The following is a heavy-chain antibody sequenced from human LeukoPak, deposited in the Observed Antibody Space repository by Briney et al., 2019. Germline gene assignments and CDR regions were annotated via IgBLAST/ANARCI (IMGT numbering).Heavy chain of an antibody. J-gene: IGHJ6*04. V-gene: IGHV1-2*02. Sequence: ASVKVSCKTSGYSFIDYYIHWVRQAPGQGLEWMGWINSNSADTNYAQNFQGRVTMTRDTSISTAYMELSRLRSDDTAVYYCARDGDWYCSSTSCYDVWGKGTTVTVSS. D-gene: IGHD2-2*01. CDR3: ARDGDWYCSSTSCYDV. CDR1: GYSFIDYY. CDR2: INSNSADT.